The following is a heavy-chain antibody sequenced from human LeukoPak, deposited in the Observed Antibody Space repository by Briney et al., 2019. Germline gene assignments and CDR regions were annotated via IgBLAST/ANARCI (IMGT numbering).Heavy chain of an antibody. J-gene: IGHJ5*02. CDR2: INPNSGDT. CDR3: ARDQVTGTTVYNWFEP. D-gene: IGHD1-7*01. Sequence: ASVKVSCKASGYTFTDYYMHWVRQAPGQGPEWMGWINPNSGDTNYAQKFQGRVTMTRDTFISTAYMELSRLRSDDTAVYYCARDQVTGTTVYNWFEPWGQGTLVTISS. CDR1: GYTFTDYY. V-gene: IGHV1-2*02.